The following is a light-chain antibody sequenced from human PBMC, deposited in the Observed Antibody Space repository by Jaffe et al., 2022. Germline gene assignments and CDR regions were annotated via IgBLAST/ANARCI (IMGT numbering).Light chain of an antibody. V-gene: IGKV1-9*01. Sequence: DIQLTQSPSFLSASVEDRVTITCRASQGISSYLAWYQQKPGKAPNLLIYGASGLQSGVPSRFSGSGSGTEFTLTISSLQPEDFATYYCQQLTSYPLTFGGGTKVEIK. J-gene: IGKJ4*01. CDR2: GAS. CDR3: QQLTSYPLT. CDR1: QGISSY.